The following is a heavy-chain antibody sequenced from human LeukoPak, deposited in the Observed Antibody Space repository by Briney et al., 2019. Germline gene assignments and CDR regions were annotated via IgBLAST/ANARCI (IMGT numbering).Heavy chain of an antibody. V-gene: IGHV3-23*01. D-gene: IGHD5-24*01. CDR2: ISGSDSST. J-gene: IGHJ4*02. Sequence: GGSLRLSCAASGFTFSSYAMSWVRQAPGKGLEWVSSISGSDSSTYYADSVKGRFTVSRDNSKNMVFLQMNSLRAEDTAIYYCAKDDAYLQYDDWGQGTLVTVSS. CDR3: AKDDAYLQYDD. CDR1: GFTFSSYA.